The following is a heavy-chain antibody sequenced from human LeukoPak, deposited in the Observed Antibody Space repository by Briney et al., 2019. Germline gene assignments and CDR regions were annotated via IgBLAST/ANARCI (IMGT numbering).Heavy chain of an antibody. J-gene: IGHJ4*02. V-gene: IGHV1-2*02. D-gene: IGHD1-7*01. CDR1: GYTFTAYY. Sequence: ASVKVSCKASGYTFTAYYLNWVRQAPGQGLEWLGWIRPSSGVAKLPQRFQGRVTMARDTSITTAYMELSSLRSDDTAVYYCARSPPIWNYVDYFDYWGQGFLVSVSS. CDR3: ARSPPIWNYVDYFDY. CDR2: IRPSSGVA.